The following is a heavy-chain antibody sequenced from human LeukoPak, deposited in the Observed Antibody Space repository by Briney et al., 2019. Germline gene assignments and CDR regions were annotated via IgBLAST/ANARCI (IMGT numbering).Heavy chain of an antibody. CDR2: IYYSGST. V-gene: IGHV4-39*01. CDR1: GGSISSSSYY. Sequence: SETLSLTCTVSGGSISSSSYYWVWIRQPPGKGLEGIGSIYYSGSTYYNPSLKSRVTISVDTSKNQFSLKLSSVTAADTAVYYCATPARYSSSWYFDYWGQGTLVTVSS. CDR3: ATPARYSSSWYFDY. J-gene: IGHJ4*02. D-gene: IGHD6-13*01.